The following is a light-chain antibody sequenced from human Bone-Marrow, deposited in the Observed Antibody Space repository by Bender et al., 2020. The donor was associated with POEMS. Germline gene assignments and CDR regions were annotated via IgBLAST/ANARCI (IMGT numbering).Light chain of an antibody. V-gene: IGLV2-14*01. CDR3: SSYTNNNTLV. J-gene: IGLJ2*01. CDR1: SSDVGGFNF. CDR2: EVS. Sequence: QSALTQPASVSGSPGQSITISCTGTSSDVGGFNFVSWYQQHPGKAPKLMIFEVSNRPSGVSSRFSGSKSGNTASLTISGLQAEDDSDYYCSSYTNNNTLVFGGGTKLTVL.